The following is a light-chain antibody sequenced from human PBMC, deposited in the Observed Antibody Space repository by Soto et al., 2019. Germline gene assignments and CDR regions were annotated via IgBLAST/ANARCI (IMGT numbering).Light chain of an antibody. J-gene: IGLJ1*01. V-gene: IGLV1-47*01. CDR3: ATWDDSLNGFYV. Sequence: QSVLTQPPSVSGAPGQRVTISCTGSSSNIGAGYDVHWYQQLPGTAPKLLIYRNNQRPSGVPDRFSGSKSGTSASLAISGLRSDDEADYFGATWDDSLNGFYVFETGTKVTVL. CDR2: RNN. CDR1: SSNIGAGYD.